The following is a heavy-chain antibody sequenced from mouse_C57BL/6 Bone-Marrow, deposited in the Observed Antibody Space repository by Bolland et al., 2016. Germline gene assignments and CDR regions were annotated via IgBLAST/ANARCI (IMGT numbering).Heavy chain of an antibody. CDR3: ARGGDYFDV. Sequence: IGYIYPRDGSTKYNEKFKGKATLTADKSSSTAYMQLNSLTSEESAVYFCARGGDYFDVWGTG. J-gene: IGHJ1*03. V-gene: IGHV1-78*01. CDR2: IYPRDGST.